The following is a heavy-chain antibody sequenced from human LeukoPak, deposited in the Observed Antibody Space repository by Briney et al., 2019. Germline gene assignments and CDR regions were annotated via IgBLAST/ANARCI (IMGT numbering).Heavy chain of an antibody. D-gene: IGHD3-16*01. CDR2: ISNSGSDI. V-gene: IGHV3-11*01. CDR1: GFTFSDYE. J-gene: IGHJ4*02. Sequence: GGPLRLSCAASGFTFSDYEMGWIRQAPGKGLEWVSYISNSGSDIYYAESVKGRFTISRDNAEDSLYLQMTSLRADDTAVYYCARGNYDYGWGNFRKGSFDNWGQGSLVTVSS. CDR3: ARGNYDYGWGNFRKGSFDN.